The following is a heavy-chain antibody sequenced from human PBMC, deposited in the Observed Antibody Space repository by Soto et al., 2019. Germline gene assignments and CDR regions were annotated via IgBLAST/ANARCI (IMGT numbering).Heavy chain of an antibody. CDR3: ARDYNIGNDYGDYVSPDYYYYYGMDV. D-gene: IGHD4-17*01. CDR2: ISYDGSNK. V-gene: IGHV3-30-3*01. J-gene: IGHJ6*02. CDR1: GFTFSSYA. Sequence: PGGSLRLSCAASGFTFSSYAMHWVRQAPGKGLEWVAVISYDGSNKYYADSVKGRFTISRDNSKNTLYLQMNSLRAEDTAVYYCARDYNIGNDYGDYVSPDYYYYYGMDVWGQGTTVTVSS.